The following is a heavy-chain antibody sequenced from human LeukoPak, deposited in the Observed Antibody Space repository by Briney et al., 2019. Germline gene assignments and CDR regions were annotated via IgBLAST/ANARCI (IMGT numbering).Heavy chain of an antibody. CDR3: AKDHDSGDYLAFYMDV. J-gene: IGHJ6*03. Sequence: PGGSLRLSCASSGFNFADYAMHWVRQSPGKGLEWISLISRDGSSTYYGDAVKGRLTTSRDNSKNHLFLQMDSLRVDDTAFYFCAKDHDSGDYLAFYMDVWGKGTTVTVSS. CDR1: GFNFADYA. CDR2: ISRDGSST. D-gene: IGHD4-17*01. V-gene: IGHV3-43D*04.